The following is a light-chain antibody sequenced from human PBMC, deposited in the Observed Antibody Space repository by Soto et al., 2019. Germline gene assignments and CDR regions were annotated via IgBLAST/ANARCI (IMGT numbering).Light chain of an antibody. CDR3: QQSFTAPPYT. CDR2: AAS. Sequence: DIQMTQSPSSLSASVGDRVIITCRTSQSVNIYLNWYQQKPGTVPELLISAASNLRSGVPSRFSGSGSGTDFSLAINGLQPEDFATYYCQQSFTAPPYTFGQGTRLEIK. V-gene: IGKV1-39*01. CDR1: QSVNIY. J-gene: IGKJ2*01.